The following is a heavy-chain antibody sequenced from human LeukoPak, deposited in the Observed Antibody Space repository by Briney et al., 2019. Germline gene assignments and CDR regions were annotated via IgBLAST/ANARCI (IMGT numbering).Heavy chain of an antibody. CDR3: ARVRRPGYSSSWSTMDV. D-gene: IGHD6-13*01. V-gene: IGHV4-4*02. J-gene: IGHJ6*03. CDR1: GGSISSSNW. Sequence: SETLSLTCAVSGGSISSSNWWSWVRQPPGKGLERIGELYHSGSTNYNPSLKSRVTISVDKSKNQFSLKLSSVTAADTAVYYCARVRRPGYSSSWSTMDVWGKGTTVTVSS. CDR2: LYHSGST.